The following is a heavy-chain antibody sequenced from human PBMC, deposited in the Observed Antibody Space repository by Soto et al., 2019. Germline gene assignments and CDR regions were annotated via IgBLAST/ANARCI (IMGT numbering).Heavy chain of an antibody. CDR1: GFTFSNYA. CDR3: SKPFRSLIGTGPSYYWFDP. Sequence: GGSLRLSCAASGFTFSNYAMNWVRQAQGKGREWVSGIGDTGGSTYYADSVKGRFTISRDNSKNTLYLQMNSLRTEDTAVYYCSKPFRSLIGTGPSYYWFDPWGQGTLVTFSS. CDR2: IGDTGGST. V-gene: IGHV3-23*01. D-gene: IGHD1-1*01. J-gene: IGHJ5*02.